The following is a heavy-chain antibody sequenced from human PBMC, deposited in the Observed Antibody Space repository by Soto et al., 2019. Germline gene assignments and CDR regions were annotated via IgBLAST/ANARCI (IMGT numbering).Heavy chain of an antibody. Sequence: EVQLVESGGGLVQPGGSVRLSCAASGFTFSSYWMHWVRQAPGKGLVWVSRINSDGSSTSYADSVKGRFTISRDNAKKTLYLQMNSLRAEDTAVYYCVRTSLVVAAATREDYWGQGTLVTVSS. D-gene: IGHD2-15*01. J-gene: IGHJ4*02. CDR3: VRTSLVVAAATREDY. CDR2: INSDGSST. V-gene: IGHV3-74*01. CDR1: GFTFSSYW.